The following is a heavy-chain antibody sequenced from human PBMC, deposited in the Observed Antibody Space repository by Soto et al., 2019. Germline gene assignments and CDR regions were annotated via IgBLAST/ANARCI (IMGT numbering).Heavy chain of an antibody. D-gene: IGHD3-9*01. J-gene: IGHJ4*02. CDR1: GGSISSGDYY. CDR2: IYYSGST. CDR3: ARAHDDILTGYQSLLFDY. V-gene: IGHV4-30-4*01. Sequence: QVQLQESGPGLVKPSQTLSLTCTVSGGSISSGDYYWSWIRQPTGKGLEWIGYIYYSGSTYYNPSLKSRVTISVDTSKNQFSLKLSSVTAADTAVYYCARAHDDILTGYQSLLFDYWGQGTLVTVSS.